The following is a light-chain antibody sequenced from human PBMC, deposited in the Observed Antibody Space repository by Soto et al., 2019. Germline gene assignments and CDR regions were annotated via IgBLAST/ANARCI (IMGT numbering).Light chain of an antibody. J-gene: IGKJ1*01. V-gene: IGKV4-1*01. CDR2: WAS. Sequence: DIVMTQSPDSLAVSLGERATINCKSSQSVLYSNNMNYVAWYQQKPGQPPKLLIYWASTRESGVPDRFSGSGSGTDFTLTISSLQAEDVAVYYCQQYYDAPQNFGQGTKVEIK. CDR3: QQYYDAPQN. CDR1: QSVLYSNNMNY.